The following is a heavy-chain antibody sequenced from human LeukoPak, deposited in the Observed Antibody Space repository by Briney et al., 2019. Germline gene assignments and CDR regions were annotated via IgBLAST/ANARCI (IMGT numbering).Heavy chain of an antibody. Sequence: SVKVSCKASGGTFSSYTISWVRQAPGQGLEWMGRIIPILGIANYAQKFQGRVTITADKSTSTAYMELSSLRSEDTAVYYCASTPVLKFGVVYYYMDVWGKGTTVTVSS. D-gene: IGHD3-3*01. CDR3: ASTPVLKFGVVYYYMDV. J-gene: IGHJ6*03. CDR2: IIPILGIA. CDR1: GGTFSSYT. V-gene: IGHV1-69*02.